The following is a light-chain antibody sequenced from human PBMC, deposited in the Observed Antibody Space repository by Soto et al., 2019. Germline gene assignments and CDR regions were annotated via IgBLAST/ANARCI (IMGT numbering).Light chain of an antibody. CDR1: SSDVGGYNY. CDR3: SSYTSSSTPDV. V-gene: IGLV2-14*01. J-gene: IGLJ1*01. Sequence: QSALTQPASVSGSPGQSITISCTGTSSDVGGYNYVSWYQQHPGKATKLMIYEVSNRPSGVSNRFSGSKSGNTASLTISGLHAEDEAYYYCSSYTSSSTPDVFGTGTKLTVL. CDR2: EVS.